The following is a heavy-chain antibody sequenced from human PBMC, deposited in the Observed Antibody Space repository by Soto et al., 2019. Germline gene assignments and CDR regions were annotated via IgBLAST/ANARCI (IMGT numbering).Heavy chain of an antibody. CDR2: INAGNGNT. V-gene: IGHV1-3*01. CDR3: ARDQGITTFGVYSMYYNGMDV. CDR1: GYTFTSYA. Sequence: GASVKVSCKSSGYTFTSYAMHWVRQAPGQRLEWMGWINAGNGNTKYSQKFQGRVTITRDTSASTAYMELSSLRSEDTAVYYCARDQGITTFGVYSMYYNGMDVWGPGTTVTVSS. D-gene: IGHD3-3*01. J-gene: IGHJ6*02.